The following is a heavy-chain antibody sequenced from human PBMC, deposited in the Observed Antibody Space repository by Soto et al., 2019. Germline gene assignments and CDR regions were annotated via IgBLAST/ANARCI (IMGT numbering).Heavy chain of an antibody. Sequence: SETLSLTCTIFGCSISSYYWSWIRQPPGKGLEWIGYIYYSGSTNYNPSLKSRVTISVDTSKNQFSLKLSSVTAADTAVYYCARRYGRYFDYWGQGTLVTVS. V-gene: IGHV4-59*08. D-gene: IGHD4-17*01. CDR3: ARRYGRYFDY. J-gene: IGHJ4*02. CDR2: IYYSGST. CDR1: GCSISSYY.